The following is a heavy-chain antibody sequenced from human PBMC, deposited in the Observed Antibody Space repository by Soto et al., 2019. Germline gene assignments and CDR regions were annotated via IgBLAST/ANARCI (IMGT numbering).Heavy chain of an antibody. Sequence: SVKVSCKAYGGTFSIYGFSWGRQAPGQGPEWIGGIIPILTTPNYAQKFQGRVTIVADESTTTVYMELSSLKFEATAVYYCATSVGIAPTGEDGMDVWGQGTSVTVSS. J-gene: IGHJ6*02. CDR2: IIPILTTP. CDR1: GGTFSIYG. V-gene: IGHV1-69*13. CDR3: ATSVGIAPTGEDGMDV. D-gene: IGHD2-8*02.